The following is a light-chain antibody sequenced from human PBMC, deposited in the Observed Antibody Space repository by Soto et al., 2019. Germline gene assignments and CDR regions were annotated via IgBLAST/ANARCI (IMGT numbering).Light chain of an antibody. V-gene: IGKV1-5*01. CDR1: QSISSW. J-gene: IGKJ4*01. CDR2: DAS. CDR3: QQRSNWPRLT. Sequence: DIQMTQSPSTLSTSVGDRCTITCRASQSISSWLAWYQQKPGKPPKLLIYDASSLERGVPSRFSGSGSGTDFTLTISSLEPEDFAVYYCQQRSNWPRLTFGGGTKVDIK.